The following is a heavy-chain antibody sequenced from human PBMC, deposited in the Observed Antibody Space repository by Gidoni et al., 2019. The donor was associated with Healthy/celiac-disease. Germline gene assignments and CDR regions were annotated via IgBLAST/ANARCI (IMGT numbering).Heavy chain of an antibody. CDR1: GFTFGDYA. Sequence: EVQLVESGGGLVKTGRSLRISCTASGFTFGDYAMSRFRQAAGQGMEWAGFIRSKAYGGTTESSSSVKGRFTISRDDSKSIAYLQMNSLKTEDAAVYYCTRVRITFGGVIVITGWFDPWGQGTLVTVSS. V-gene: IGHV3-49*05. J-gene: IGHJ5*02. CDR3: TRVRITFGGVIVITGWFDP. D-gene: IGHD3-16*02. CDR2: IRSKAYGGTT.